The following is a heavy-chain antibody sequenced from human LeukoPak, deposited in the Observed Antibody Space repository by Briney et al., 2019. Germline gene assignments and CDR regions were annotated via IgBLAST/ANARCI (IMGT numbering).Heavy chain of an antibody. V-gene: IGHV1-2*06. CDR1: GYTFTGYY. J-gene: IGHJ4*02. Sequence: ASVKVSCKASGYTFTGYYMHWVRQAPGQGLEWMGRINPNSGGTNYAQKFQGRVTMTRDTSISTAYMELSRLRSDDTAVYYCARDWSRIVVVVAPPGYWGQGTLVTVSP. D-gene: IGHD2-15*01. CDR2: INPNSGGT. CDR3: ARDWSRIVVVVAPPGY.